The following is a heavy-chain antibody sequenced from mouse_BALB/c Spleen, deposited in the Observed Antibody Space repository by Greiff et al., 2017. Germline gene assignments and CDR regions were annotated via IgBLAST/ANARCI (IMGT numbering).Heavy chain of an antibody. J-gene: IGHJ4*01. D-gene: IGHD3-1*01. CDR2: ISYDGSN. Sequence: EVQRVESGPGLVKPSQSLSLTCSVTGYSITSGYYWNWIRQFPGNKLEWMGYISYDGSNNYNPSLKNRISITRDTSKNQFFLKLNSVTTEDTATYYCARGGLYYAMDYWGQGTSVTVSS. CDR3: ARGGLYYAMDY. CDR1: GYSITSGYY. V-gene: IGHV3-6*02.